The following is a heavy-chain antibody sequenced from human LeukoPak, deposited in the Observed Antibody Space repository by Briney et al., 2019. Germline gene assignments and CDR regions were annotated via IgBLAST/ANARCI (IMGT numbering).Heavy chain of an antibody. D-gene: IGHD2-8*01. CDR3: ARSQYCTNGVCYKGDPESDY. J-gene: IGHJ4*02. Sequence: ASVKVSCKASGYTFTSYGISWVRQAPGQGLEWMGWISAYNGNTNYAQKLQGRVTMTTDTSTSTAYMELRSLRSGDTAVYYCARSQYCTNGVCYKGDPESDYWGQGTLVTVSS. CDR1: GYTFTSYG. CDR2: ISAYNGNT. V-gene: IGHV1-18*01.